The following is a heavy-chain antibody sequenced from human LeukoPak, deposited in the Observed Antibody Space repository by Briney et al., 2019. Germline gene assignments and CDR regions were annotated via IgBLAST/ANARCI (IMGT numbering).Heavy chain of an antibody. Sequence: GGSLRLSCAASGFTFSSYGMHWVRQAPGKGLEWVAFIRYDGSNKYYADSVKGRFTISRDNAKNTLYLQMNSLRAEDTAVYYCARPYDFWSGSLDYWGQGTLVTVSS. J-gene: IGHJ4*02. CDR3: ARPYDFWSGSLDY. V-gene: IGHV3-30*02. CDR1: GFTFSSYG. CDR2: IRYDGSNK. D-gene: IGHD3-3*01.